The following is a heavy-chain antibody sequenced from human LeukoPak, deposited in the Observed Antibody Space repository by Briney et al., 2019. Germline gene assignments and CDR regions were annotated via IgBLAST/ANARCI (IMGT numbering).Heavy chain of an antibody. D-gene: IGHD1-7*01. CDR2: LWWDGTNK. V-gene: IGHV3-33*06. J-gene: IGHJ6*03. CDR3: AKGNGTTDYYYMDV. Sequence: PGGSLRLSCAASGFTFSSYGMHWVRPARGKGLGWVAVLWWDGTNKYYADSVKGRFTISRDNSKNTLYLQMNNLRAEDTAVYYCAKGNGTTDYYYMDVWGKGTTVTVSS. CDR1: GFTFSSYG.